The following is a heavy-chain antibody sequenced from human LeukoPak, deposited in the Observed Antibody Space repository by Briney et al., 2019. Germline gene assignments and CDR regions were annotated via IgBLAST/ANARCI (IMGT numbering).Heavy chain of an antibody. CDR2: LYSTGGRT. Sequence: SETLSLTCAVSGGSISSFYWSWILQPPGKGLEWIAYLYSTGGRTNYNPSLKSRVTISVDPSKNHFSLKMNSVTTADTAVYYCARHLAADTSAFDYWRRGALVTVSS. D-gene: IGHD6-13*01. CDR3: ARHLAADTSAFDY. CDR1: GGSISSFY. V-gene: IGHV4-59*01. J-gene: IGHJ4*02.